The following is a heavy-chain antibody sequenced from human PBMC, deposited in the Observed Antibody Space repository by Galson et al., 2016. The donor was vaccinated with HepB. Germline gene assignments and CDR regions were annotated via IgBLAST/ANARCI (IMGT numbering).Heavy chain of an antibody. CDR1: GFSFSGSS. J-gene: IGHJ4*02. D-gene: IGHD2-15*01. CDR3: AREPRGPGLAPFDY. Sequence: SLRLSCAASGFSFSGSSMNWVRQAPGKGLEWVSSISDSSSTIYYGDSVKGRFTIPRDNARNSLFLQMTSLRAEDTAVYYCAREPRGPGLAPFDYWGQGALVTVSS. CDR2: ISDSSSTI. V-gene: IGHV3-21*01.